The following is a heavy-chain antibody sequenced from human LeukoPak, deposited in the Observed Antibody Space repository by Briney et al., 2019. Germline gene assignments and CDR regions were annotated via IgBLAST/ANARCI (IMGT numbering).Heavy chain of an antibody. Sequence: ASVKVSCNASGYTLTGYYIHWVRQAPGQGLEWMGWINPNGDGTNYAQNFQGRVTVTRDTSISTAYMELSRLRSDDMAVYYCARATCNTDCAGFDPWGQGTLVTVSS. J-gene: IGHJ5*02. V-gene: IGHV1-2*02. CDR1: GYTLTGYY. D-gene: IGHD2/OR15-2a*01. CDR3: ARATCNTDCAGFDP. CDR2: INPNGDGT.